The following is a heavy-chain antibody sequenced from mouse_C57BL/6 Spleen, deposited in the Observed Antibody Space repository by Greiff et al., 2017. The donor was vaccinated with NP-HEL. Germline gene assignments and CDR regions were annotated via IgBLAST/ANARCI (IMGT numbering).Heavy chain of an antibody. CDR3: ARHKDYGYFDV. CDR1: GFTLSSYG. Sequence: QVVESGGDLVKPGGSLKLSCAASGFTLSSYGMSWVRQTADKRLEWVATISSGGRYTYYPDSVKGRFTISRDNAKNTLYLQMSSLKSEDTAMYYCARHKDYGYFDVWGTGTTVTVSS. J-gene: IGHJ1*03. CDR2: ISSGGRYT. V-gene: IGHV5-6*01.